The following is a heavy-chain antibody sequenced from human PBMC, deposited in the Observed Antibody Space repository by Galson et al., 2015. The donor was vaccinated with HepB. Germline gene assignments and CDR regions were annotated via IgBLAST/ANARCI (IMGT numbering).Heavy chain of an antibody. Sequence: SLRLSCAASGFTFSSHFMDWVRQAPGKGLVWVSDTNRDGSVTRYADSVKGRFTISRDNAKNMLYLQMNSLRVDDAAIYYCARGGVVGGTDYWGQGTLVTVSS. CDR1: GFTFSSHF. V-gene: IGHV3-74*01. D-gene: IGHD6-19*01. CDR2: TNRDGSVT. J-gene: IGHJ4*02. CDR3: ARGGVVGGTDY.